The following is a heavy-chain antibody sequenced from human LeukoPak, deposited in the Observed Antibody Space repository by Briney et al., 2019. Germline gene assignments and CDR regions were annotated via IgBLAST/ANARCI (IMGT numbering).Heavy chain of an antibody. D-gene: IGHD2-2*01. CDR3: ASLARSSTSPLY. Sequence: GGSLRLSCAASGFTFSSYAMHWVRQAPGKGLEWVAVISYDGSNKYYADSVKGRFTISRDNSKNTLYLQMNSLRAEDTAVYYCASLARSSTSPLYWGQGTLVTVSS. CDR2: ISYDGSNK. V-gene: IGHV3-30-3*01. J-gene: IGHJ4*02. CDR1: GFTFSSYA.